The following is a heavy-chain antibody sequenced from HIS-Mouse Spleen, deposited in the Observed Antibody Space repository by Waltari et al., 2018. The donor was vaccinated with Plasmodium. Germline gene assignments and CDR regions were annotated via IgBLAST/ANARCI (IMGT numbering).Heavy chain of an antibody. Sequence: QVQLQQCGAGLLKPSETLSLTCAVYGGSFSGYSWSWIRQPPGKGLEWIGEINHSGSTNYNPSLKSRVTISVDTSKNQFSLKLSSVTAADTAVYYCARVTSSGVYWYFDLWGRGTLVTVSS. D-gene: IGHD3-3*01. CDR3: ARVTSSGVYWYFDL. CDR2: INHSGST. J-gene: IGHJ2*01. CDR1: GGSFSGYS. V-gene: IGHV4-34*01.